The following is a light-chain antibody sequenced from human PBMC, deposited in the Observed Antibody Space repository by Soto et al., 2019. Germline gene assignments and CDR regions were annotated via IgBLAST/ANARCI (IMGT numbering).Light chain of an antibody. CDR2: AAS. V-gene: IGKV1-39*01. Sequence: DIQMTQSPSSPSASVGDRVTITCRASQSISSYLHWYQQRPGKAPKLLIYAASNLQSGVPSRFSASGSGTDFTLTLNSLQPEDFVTYYCHQSFTVPITFGQGTRLDIK. J-gene: IGKJ5*01. CDR1: QSISSY. CDR3: HQSFTVPIT.